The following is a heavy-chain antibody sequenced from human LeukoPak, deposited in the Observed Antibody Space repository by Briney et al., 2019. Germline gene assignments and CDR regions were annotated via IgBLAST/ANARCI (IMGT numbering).Heavy chain of an antibody. V-gene: IGHV3-21*01. Sequence: GGSLRLSCAASGFTFSSYSMNWVRQAPGKGLEWVSSISSSSSYIYYADSVKGRFTISRDNAKNSLYLQMNSLRAEDTAVYYCARDRRGSYGGFDPWGQGTLVNVSS. J-gene: IGHJ5*02. CDR1: GFTFSSYS. CDR3: ARDRRGSYGGFDP. D-gene: IGHD1-26*01. CDR2: ISSSSSYI.